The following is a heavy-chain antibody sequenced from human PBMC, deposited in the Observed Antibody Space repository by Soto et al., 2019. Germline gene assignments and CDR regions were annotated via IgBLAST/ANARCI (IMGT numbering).Heavy chain of an antibody. V-gene: IGHV1-69*12. CDR2: IMPVFATP. D-gene: IGHD3-3*02. Sequence: QVQLMQSGAEVKKPGSSVKVSCKASGGTFSTSAISWVRQAPGEGLEWVGGIMPVFATPDYAQKFQGRVTISADESTTTADLELTSLTTDATAVYYSARDKDRQQLGGNYYYILDVWGQGTAITVSS. CDR1: GGTFSTSA. J-gene: IGHJ6*02. CDR3: ARDKDRQQLGGNYYYILDV.